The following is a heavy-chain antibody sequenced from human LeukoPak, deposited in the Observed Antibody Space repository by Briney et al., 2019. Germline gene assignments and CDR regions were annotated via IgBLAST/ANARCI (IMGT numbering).Heavy chain of an antibody. V-gene: IGHV4-39*07. D-gene: IGHD3-22*01. CDR3: ASIPSNDSSGYVGNYYYYYMDV. CDR2: IYYSGST. Sequence: PSETLSLTCTVSVGSISSSSYYWGWIRQPPGKGLEWIGSIYYSGSTYYNPSLKSRVTISVDTSKNQFSLKLSSVTAADTAVYYCASIPSNDSSGYVGNYYYYYMDVWGKGTTVTVS. CDR1: VGSISSSSYY. J-gene: IGHJ6*03.